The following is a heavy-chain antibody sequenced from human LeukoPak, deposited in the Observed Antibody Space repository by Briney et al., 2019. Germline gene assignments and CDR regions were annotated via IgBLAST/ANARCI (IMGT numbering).Heavy chain of an antibody. V-gene: IGHV4-59*08. CDR3: ARSGLYYDSSGYYPEEYFQH. D-gene: IGHD3-22*01. CDR1: GGSISSYY. CDR2: IYYSGST. Sequence: PSETLSLTCTVSGGSISSYYWSWIRQPPGKGLEWIGYIYYSGSTNYNPSLKSRVTISVDTSKNQFSLKLSSVTAADTAVYYCARSGLYYDSSGYYPEEYFQHWGQGTLVTVSS. J-gene: IGHJ1*01.